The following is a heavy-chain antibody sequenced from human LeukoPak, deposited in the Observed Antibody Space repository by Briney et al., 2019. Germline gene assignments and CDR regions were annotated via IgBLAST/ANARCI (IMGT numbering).Heavy chain of an antibody. J-gene: IGHJ4*02. CDR2: IYHSGST. D-gene: IGHD3-10*01. V-gene: IGHV4-38-2*01. CDR1: GYSISSGYY. Sequence: PSETLSLTCAVSGYSISSGYYWGWIRPPPGKGLEWIGSIYHSGSTYYNPSLKSRVTISVDTSKNQFSLKLSSVTAADTAVYYCARCGLVRGLNDYWGQGTLVTVSS. CDR3: ARCGLVRGLNDY.